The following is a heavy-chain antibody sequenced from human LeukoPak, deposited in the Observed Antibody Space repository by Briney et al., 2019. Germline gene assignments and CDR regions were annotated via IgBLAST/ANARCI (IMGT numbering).Heavy chain of an antibody. CDR3: ARGIGVLMVYAMLDWFDP. CDR2: INHSGST. Sequence: PSETLSLTCAVYGGSFSGYYWSWNRQPPGKGLEWIGEINHSGSTNYNPSLKSRVTISVDTSKNQFSLKLSSVTAADTAVYYCARGIGVLMVYAMLDWFDPWGQGTLVTVSS. V-gene: IGHV4-34*01. D-gene: IGHD2-8*01. J-gene: IGHJ5*02. CDR1: GGSFSGYY.